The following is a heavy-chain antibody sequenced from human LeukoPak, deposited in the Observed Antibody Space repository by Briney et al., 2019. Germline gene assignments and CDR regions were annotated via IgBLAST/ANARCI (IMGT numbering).Heavy chain of an antibody. CDR3: VKDAGLRYFDWLLYFDY. D-gene: IGHD3-9*01. CDR1: GFTFSSYA. V-gene: IGHV3-64D*09. CDR2: ISSNGGST. J-gene: IGHJ4*02. Sequence: GSLRLSCSASGFTFSSYAMHWVRQAPGKGLEYVSAISSNGGSTYYADSVKGRFTISRDNSKNTLYLQMSSLRAEDTAVYYCVKDAGLRYFDWLLYFDYWGQGTLVTVSS.